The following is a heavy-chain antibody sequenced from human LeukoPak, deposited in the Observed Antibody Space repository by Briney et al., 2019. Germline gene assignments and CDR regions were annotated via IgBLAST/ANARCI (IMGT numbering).Heavy chain of an antibody. J-gene: IGHJ5*02. CDR3: ARAQWLGYNWFDP. V-gene: IGHV1-69*13. CDR1: GYTFTSYG. CDR2: IIPIFGTA. D-gene: IGHD6-19*01. Sequence: SVKVSCKASGYTFTSYGISWVRQAPGQGLEWMGGIIPIFGTANYAQKFQGRVTITADESTSTAYMELSSLRSEDTAVYYCARAQWLGYNWFDPWGQGTLVTVSS.